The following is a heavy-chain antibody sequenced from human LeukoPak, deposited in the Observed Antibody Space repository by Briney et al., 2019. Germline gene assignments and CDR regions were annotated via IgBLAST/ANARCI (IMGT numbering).Heavy chain of an antibody. D-gene: IGHD4-17*01. Sequence: ASVRVSCRASGYTFTSYYLHWAREAPGHGLEWMRYIHPNSGGTNYAPKFQGRVTMTMHISISTAYIELSYLGSDAAALYSCSRQGYGDFSLAADSWGQGTLVTVSS. J-gene: IGHJ5*01. V-gene: IGHV1-2*02. CDR2: IHPNSGGT. CDR1: GYTFTSYY. CDR3: SRQGYGDFSLAADS.